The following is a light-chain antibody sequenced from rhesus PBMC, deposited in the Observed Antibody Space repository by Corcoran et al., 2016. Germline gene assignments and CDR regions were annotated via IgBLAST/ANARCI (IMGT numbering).Light chain of an antibody. CDR2: DAS. V-gene: IGKV3-42*02. CDR3: QQYNNGRT. Sequence: ETVVTQSPATLSLSPGERATLSCRASQSVGSNLAWYQQKPGPAPKLLNYDASSRATGIPDRFRGIGSGTEFTLTISSLEPEDVGVYYSQQYNNGRTFGQGTKVEIK. CDR1: QSVGSN. J-gene: IGKJ1*01.